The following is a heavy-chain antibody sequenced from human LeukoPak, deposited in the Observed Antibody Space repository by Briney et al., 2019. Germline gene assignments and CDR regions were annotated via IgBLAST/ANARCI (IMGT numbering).Heavy chain of an antibody. V-gene: IGHV1-18*01. J-gene: IGHJ3*02. CDR3: ARGYDYVWGSYRYDAFDI. D-gene: IGHD3-16*02. CDR1: GYTFTSYG. CDR2: ISAYNGNT. Sequence: ASVKVSCKSSGYTFTSYGISWVRQAPGQGLEWMGWISAYNGNTNYAQNLQGRVTLTTDTSTSTAYMELRSLRSDDTAVYYCARGYDYVWGSYRYDAFDIWGQGTMVTVSS.